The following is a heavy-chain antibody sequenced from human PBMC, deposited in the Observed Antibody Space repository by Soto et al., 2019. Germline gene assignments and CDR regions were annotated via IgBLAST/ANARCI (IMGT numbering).Heavy chain of an antibody. D-gene: IGHD2-21*02. J-gene: IGHJ6*02. CDR3: ARDLWGYCGTDCYPLDV. CDR1: GSSISSYY. V-gene: IGHV4-59*01. CDR2: MYNTGST. Sequence: PSGTLSLTCSVPGSSISSYYWSWIPQPPGKGLEWIGYMYNTGSTVYNPSLKSRVTISVDTSKNQFSLKLNAVTAADTAVYYCARDLWGYCGTDCYPLDVWGQGTTVT.